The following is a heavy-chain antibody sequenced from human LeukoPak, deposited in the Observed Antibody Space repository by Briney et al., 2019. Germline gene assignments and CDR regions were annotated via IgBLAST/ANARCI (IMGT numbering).Heavy chain of an antibody. D-gene: IGHD3-22*01. V-gene: IGHV3-21*01. J-gene: IGHJ4*02. Sequence: GGSLRLSCAASGFTFSSYSMNWVRQAPGKGVEWVSSISSSSSYIYYADSVKGRFTISRDNAKNSLYLQMNSLRAEDTAVYYCARDDGYYYDSSGYYAIDYWGQGTLVTVSS. CDR3: ARDDGYYYDSSGYYAIDY. CDR1: GFTFSSYS. CDR2: ISSSSSYI.